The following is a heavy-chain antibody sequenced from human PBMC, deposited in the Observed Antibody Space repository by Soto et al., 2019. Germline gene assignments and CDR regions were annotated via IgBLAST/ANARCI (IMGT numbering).Heavy chain of an antibody. D-gene: IGHD6-19*01. CDR2: ISYDGSNK. Sequence: QVQLVESGGGVVQPGRSLRLSCAASGFTFSSYGMHWVRQAPGKGLEWVAVISYDGSNKYYADSVKARFTISRDNSENTLYLQMNSLRGEDTAVYYCAKDRDSSGWYEWYFDLWGRGTLVTVSS. CDR1: GFTFSSYG. J-gene: IGHJ2*01. CDR3: AKDRDSSGWYEWYFDL. V-gene: IGHV3-30*18.